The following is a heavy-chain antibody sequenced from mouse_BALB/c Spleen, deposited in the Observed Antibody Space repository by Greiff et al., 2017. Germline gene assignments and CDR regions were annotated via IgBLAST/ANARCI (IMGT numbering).Heavy chain of an antibody. CDR3: ARGDYDGAMDY. Sequence: EVQLVESGPGLVKPSQSLSLTCTVTGYSITSDYAWNWIRQFPGNKLEWMGYISYSGSTSYNPSLKSRISITRDTSKNQFFLQLNSVTTEDTATYYCARGDYDGAMDYWGQGTSVTVSS. CDR1: GYSITSDYA. D-gene: IGHD2-4*01. CDR2: ISYSGST. V-gene: IGHV3-2*02. J-gene: IGHJ4*01.